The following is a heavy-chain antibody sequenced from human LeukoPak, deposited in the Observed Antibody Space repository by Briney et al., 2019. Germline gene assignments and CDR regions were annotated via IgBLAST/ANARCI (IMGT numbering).Heavy chain of an antibody. Sequence: PGRSLRLSCAASGFTFSSYGMLWVRQAPGKGLEWVAVISYDGSNKYYADSVKGRFTISRDNSKNTLYLQMNSLRAEDTAVYYCAKAGDYGDYSATYFDYWGQGTLVTVSS. CDR2: ISYDGSNK. CDR1: GFTFSSYG. V-gene: IGHV3-30*18. D-gene: IGHD4-17*01. CDR3: AKAGDYGDYSATYFDY. J-gene: IGHJ4*02.